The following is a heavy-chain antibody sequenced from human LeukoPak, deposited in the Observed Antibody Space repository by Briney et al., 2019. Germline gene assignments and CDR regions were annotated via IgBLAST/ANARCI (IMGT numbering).Heavy chain of an antibody. CDR1: GFTFDDYA. CDR2: ISWNSGSI. CDR3: ARDAIDSSGFDFDY. D-gene: IGHD3-22*01. Sequence: PGGSLRLSCAASGFTFDDYAMHWVRQAPGKGLEWVSGISWNSGSIGYADSVKGRFTISRDNAKNSLYLQMNSLRAEDTAVYYCARDAIDSSGFDFDYWGQGTLVTVSS. J-gene: IGHJ4*02. V-gene: IGHV3-9*01.